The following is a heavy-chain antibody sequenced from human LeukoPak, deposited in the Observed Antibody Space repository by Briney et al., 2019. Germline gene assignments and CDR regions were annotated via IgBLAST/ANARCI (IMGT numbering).Heavy chain of an antibody. CDR1: GFTFNIFG. Sequence: GGSLRLSCAASGFTFNIFGMHWVRQVPGNGLEWVAVLWADGNTAHYADSVKGRFTISRDSSENTLYPQMHSLRSEDTAVYYCVKESAADATFHFDYWGQGTLVTVSS. CDR3: VKESAADATFHFDY. V-gene: IGHV3-33*06. J-gene: IGHJ4*02. CDR2: LWADGNTA. D-gene: IGHD6-13*01.